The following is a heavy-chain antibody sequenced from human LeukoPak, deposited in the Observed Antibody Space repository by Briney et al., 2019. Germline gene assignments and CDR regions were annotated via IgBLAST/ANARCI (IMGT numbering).Heavy chain of an antibody. J-gene: IGHJ4*02. D-gene: IGHD3-22*01. V-gene: IGHV3-23*01. Sequence: GGSLRLSCGASSFTFSSYVMSWVRQAPGKGLEWVSTVSTTGGSTYYADSVKGRFTISRDNSKNTLYLQMNSLRAEDTAVYYSARAITHSSGFLNYFDYWGQGTLVTVSS. CDR2: VSTTGGST. CDR3: ARAITHSSGFLNYFDY. CDR1: SFTFSSYV.